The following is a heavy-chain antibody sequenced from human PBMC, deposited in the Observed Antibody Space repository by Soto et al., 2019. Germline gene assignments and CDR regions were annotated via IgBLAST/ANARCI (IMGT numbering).Heavy chain of an antibody. J-gene: IGHJ4*02. Sequence: PGGSLRLSCGGSGFTFSKYEMNWVRQIPEKGLEWVSRITSDGTTTSYADSVQGRFIVSRDNAKNSLYLQMNSLRAEDTFVYYCASQSSEWLLYASWGQGTLVTVSS. CDR2: ITSDGTTT. CDR3: ASQSSEWLLYAS. D-gene: IGHD5-12*01. CDR1: GFTFSKYE. V-gene: IGHV3-74*01.